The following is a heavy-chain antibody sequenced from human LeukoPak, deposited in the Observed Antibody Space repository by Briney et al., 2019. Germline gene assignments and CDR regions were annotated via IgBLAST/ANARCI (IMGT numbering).Heavy chain of an antibody. Sequence: SETLSLTCAVYGGSFSGYYWSWIRQPPGKGLEWIGEINHSGSTNYNPSLKSRVTISVDTSKNQFSLKLSSVTAADTAVYYCARVAYGSGRTTHFDYWGQGTLVTVSS. CDR1: GGSFSGYY. J-gene: IGHJ4*02. D-gene: IGHD3-10*01. V-gene: IGHV4-34*01. CDR3: ARVAYGSGRTTHFDY. CDR2: INHSGST.